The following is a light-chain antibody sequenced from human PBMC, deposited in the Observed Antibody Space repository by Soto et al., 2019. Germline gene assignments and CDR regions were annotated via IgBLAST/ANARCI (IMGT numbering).Light chain of an antibody. Sequence: QSALTQPASVSASPGQSITISCAGTSNDIGAYQYVSWYQHRPGKAPRLIIYDVTDRPSGVSSRFSGSKSDNSASLTIPGLQTDDEADYYCSSFTTSLTVIFGGGTKLT. CDR3: SSFTTSLTVI. CDR2: DVT. V-gene: IGLV2-14*01. CDR1: SNDIGAYQY. J-gene: IGLJ2*01.